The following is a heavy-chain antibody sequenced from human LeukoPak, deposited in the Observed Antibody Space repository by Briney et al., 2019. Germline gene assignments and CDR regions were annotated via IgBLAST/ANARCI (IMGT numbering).Heavy chain of an antibody. D-gene: IGHD6-13*01. CDR1: GFTFSSYA. CDR2: ISYDGSNK. CDR3: AKDSRVGYSSSWLDY. Sequence: EPGGSLRLSCAASGFTFSSYAMHWVRQAPGRGLEWVAVISYDGSNKYYADSVKGRFTISRDNAKNSLYLQMNSLRAEDTALYYCAKDSRVGYSSSWLDYWGQGTLVTVSS. J-gene: IGHJ4*02. V-gene: IGHV3-30-3*01.